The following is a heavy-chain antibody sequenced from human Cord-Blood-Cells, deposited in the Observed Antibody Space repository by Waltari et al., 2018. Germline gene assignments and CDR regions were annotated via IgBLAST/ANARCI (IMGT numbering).Heavy chain of an antibody. CDR1: GATFSSYA. Sequence: QVQLVQSGAEVKKPGSSVKVSCKASGATFSSYAISWVRPALGQGLEWRGGIIHIFGTANYAQKFQGRVTITADESTSTAYMELSSLRSEDTAVYYCASPLSTGELTGDVFDYWGQGTLVTVSS. D-gene: IGHD7-27*01. CDR2: IIHIFGTA. CDR3: ASPLSTGELTGDVFDY. V-gene: IGHV1-69*01. J-gene: IGHJ4*02.